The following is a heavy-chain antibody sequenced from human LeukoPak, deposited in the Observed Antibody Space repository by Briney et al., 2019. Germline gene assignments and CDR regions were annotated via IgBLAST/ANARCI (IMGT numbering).Heavy chain of an antibody. V-gene: IGHV1-46*03. CDR1: GYTFTSYY. CDR2: INPSVGST. J-gene: IGHJ4*02. D-gene: IGHD1-26*01. Sequence: ASVKVSCKASGYTFTSYYMHWVRQAPGQGLEWMGIINPSVGSTSYAQKFQGRVTMTRDTSTSTLYMDLSSLRYADTALCFSAREEWELLYSYFDYWGQGTLVTVSS. CDR3: AREEWELLYSYFDY.